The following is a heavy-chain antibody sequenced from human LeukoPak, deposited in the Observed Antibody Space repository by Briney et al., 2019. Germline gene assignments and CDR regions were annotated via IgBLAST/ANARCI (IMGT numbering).Heavy chain of an antibody. CDR1: GFTFSNYD. J-gene: IGHJ4*02. V-gene: IGHV3-13*01. CDR3: ARGGWFGELLRPFDY. Sequence: TGGSLRLSCAASGFTFSNYDMHWVRQATGKGQEWVSAIGTAGDTYYSGSVKGRFTISRENAKNSLYLQMNSLKAGDTAVYYCARGGWFGELLRPFDYWGQGSLVTVSS. CDR2: IGTAGDT. D-gene: IGHD3-10*01.